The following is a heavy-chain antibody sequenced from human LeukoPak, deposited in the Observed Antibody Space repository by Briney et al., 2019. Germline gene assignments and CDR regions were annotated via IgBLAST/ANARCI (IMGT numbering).Heavy chain of an antibody. D-gene: IGHD1-26*01. J-gene: IGHJ4*02. V-gene: IGHV1-8*02. CDR2: MNPNSGNT. Sequence: ASVKVSCKASGYTFTGYYMHWVRQATGQGLEWMGWMNPNSGNTGYAQKFQGRVTMTRNTSISTAYMELSSLRSEDTAVYYCARASRTSGSYYFFVWDDYWGQGTLVTVSS. CDR1: GYTFTGYY. CDR3: ARASRTSGSYYFFVWDDY.